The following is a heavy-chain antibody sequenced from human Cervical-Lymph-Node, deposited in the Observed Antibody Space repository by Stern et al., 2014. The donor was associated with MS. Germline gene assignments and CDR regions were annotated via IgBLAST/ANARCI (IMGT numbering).Heavy chain of an antibody. D-gene: IGHD3-10*01. CDR3: AREHGFTMVRGVLDY. J-gene: IGHJ4*02. V-gene: IGHV3-33*01. CDR1: GFTFSSYG. Sequence: VQLVESGGGVVQPGRSLRLSCAASGFTFSSYGMHWVRQAPGKGLEWVAVIWYDGSNKYYADSVKGRFTISRDNSKNTLYLQMNSLRAEDTAVYYCAREHGFTMVRGVLDYWGQGTLVTVSS. CDR2: IWYDGSNK.